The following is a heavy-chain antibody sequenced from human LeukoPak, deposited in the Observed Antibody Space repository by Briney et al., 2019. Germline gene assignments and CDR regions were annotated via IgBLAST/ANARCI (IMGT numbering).Heavy chain of an antibody. V-gene: IGHV3-9*01. J-gene: IGHJ5*02. CDR1: GFTFDDYA. CDR3: AKSVQLLWFGDPGWFDP. Sequence: QPGGSLRLSCAASGFTFDDYAMHWVRQAPGKGLEWVSGISWNSGSIGYADSVKGRFTISRDNAKNSLYLQMNSLRAEDTALYYCAKSVQLLWFGDPGWFDPWGQGTLVTVSS. CDR2: ISWNSGSI. D-gene: IGHD3-10*01.